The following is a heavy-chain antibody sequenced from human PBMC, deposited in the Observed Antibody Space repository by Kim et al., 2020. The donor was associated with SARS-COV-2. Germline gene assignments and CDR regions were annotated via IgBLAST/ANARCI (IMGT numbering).Heavy chain of an antibody. Sequence: GGSLRLSCAASGFTFDDYAMHWVRQAPGKGLEWVSGISWNSGSIGYADSVKGRFTISRDNAKNSLYLQMNSLRAEDTALYYCAKDISGSYLDHDAFDIWG. J-gene: IGHJ3*02. CDR1: GFTFDDYA. CDR3: AKDISGSYLDHDAFDI. V-gene: IGHV3-9*01. CDR2: ISWNSGSI. D-gene: IGHD1-26*01.